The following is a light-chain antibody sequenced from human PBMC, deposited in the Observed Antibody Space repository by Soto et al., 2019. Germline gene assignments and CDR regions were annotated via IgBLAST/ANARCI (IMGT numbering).Light chain of an antibody. CDR1: QTGNNNY. V-gene: IGKV3-20*01. Sequence: IVLTQCPGTLSLSPGERATLSCRASQTGNNNYLAWYQHKSGQAPRLLIYGVYTRASGIPDRFGGSGSGTEFTLTITRLEPEDSAVYFCQHYGYSQWTFGQGTKVDIK. CDR2: GVY. J-gene: IGKJ1*01. CDR3: QHYGYSQWT.